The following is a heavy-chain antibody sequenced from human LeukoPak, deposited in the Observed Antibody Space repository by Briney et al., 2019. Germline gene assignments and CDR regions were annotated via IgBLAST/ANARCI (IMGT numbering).Heavy chain of an antibody. CDR3: ARGPPYYYGSGSYSYYYYYGMDV. D-gene: IGHD3-10*01. CDR2: INHSGST. CDR1: GGSFSGYY. Sequence: PSDTLSLTCAVYGGSFSGYYWSWIRQPPGKGLEWIGEINHSGSTNYNPSLKSRVTISVDTSKNQFSLKLSSATAADTAVYYCARGPPYYYGSGSYSYYYYYGMDVWGQGTTVTVSS. J-gene: IGHJ6*02. V-gene: IGHV4-34*01.